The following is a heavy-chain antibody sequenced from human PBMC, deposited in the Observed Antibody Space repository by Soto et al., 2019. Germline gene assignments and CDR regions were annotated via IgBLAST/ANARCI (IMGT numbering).Heavy chain of an antibody. CDR3: AREEHDYGGNSPFDY. Sequence: QGQLVQSGAEVKKPGSSVKVSCKASGGTFSSYAISWVRQAPGQGREWMGGIIPIFGTANYAQKFQGRVTITADESTSTDYMELSSLRSEDTAVYYCAREEHDYGGNSPFDYWGQGTLVTVSS. J-gene: IGHJ4*02. CDR2: IIPIFGTA. CDR1: GGTFSSYA. V-gene: IGHV1-69*01. D-gene: IGHD4-17*01.